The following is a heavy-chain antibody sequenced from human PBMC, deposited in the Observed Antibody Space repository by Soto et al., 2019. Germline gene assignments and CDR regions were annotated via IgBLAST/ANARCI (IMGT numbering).Heavy chain of an antibody. CDR1: GGSISSGGSS. CDR2: IYHSGST. Sequence: QLQLQESGSGLVKPSQTLSLTCAVSGGSISSGGSSWSWIRQPPGKGLEWIGYIYHSGSTYYNPSLKSRVTISADRSQTQFSLKLSYVTAADTAVYYCARAGDSSGPVALGYWGQGTLVTVSS. CDR3: ARAGDSSGPVALGY. V-gene: IGHV4-30-2*01. J-gene: IGHJ4*02. D-gene: IGHD6-19*01.